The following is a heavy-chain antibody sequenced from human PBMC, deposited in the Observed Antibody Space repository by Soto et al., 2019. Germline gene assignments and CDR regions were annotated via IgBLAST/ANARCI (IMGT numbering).Heavy chain of an antibody. J-gene: IGHJ6*02. V-gene: IGHV3-30*18. D-gene: IGHD2-15*01. CDR1: GFTFSSYG. CDR2: ISYDGSNK. CDR3: AKDRVPVASAQDYYGMDV. Sequence: QVQLVESGGGVVQPGRSLRLSCAASGFTFSSYGMHWVRQAPGKGLEWVAVISYDGSNKYYADSVKGRFTISRDNSKNTLYLQMNSLRAEDTAVYYCAKDRVPVASAQDYYGMDVWGQGTTVTVSS.